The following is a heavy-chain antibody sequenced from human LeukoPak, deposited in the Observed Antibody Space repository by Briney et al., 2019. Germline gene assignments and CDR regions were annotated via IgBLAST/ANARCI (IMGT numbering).Heavy chain of an antibody. CDR1: GGSISSSSYR. V-gene: IGHV4-39*01. D-gene: IGHD3-3*01. CDR2: IYYSGST. Sequence: SETLSLTCTVSGGSISSSSYRWGWIRQPPGKGLEWIGSIYYSGSTYYNPSLKSRATLSVDTNKNQFLLMQSSGAAAAKAVSCCARHASPADYDFWTPISSGEIWRDLWGQETLVSVS. J-gene: IGHJ4*02. CDR3: ARHASPADYDFWTPISSGEIWRDL.